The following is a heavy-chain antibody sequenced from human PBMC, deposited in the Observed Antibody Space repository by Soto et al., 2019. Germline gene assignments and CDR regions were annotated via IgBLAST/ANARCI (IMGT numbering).Heavy chain of an antibody. D-gene: IGHD3-9*01. Sequence: GGSLRLSCAASGFTFSSYAMHWVRQAPGKGLGWVAVISYDGSNKYYADSVKGRFTISRDNSKNTLYLQMNSLRAEDTAVYYCARDPPDDILTGYFDYWGQGTLVTVSS. CDR1: GFTFSSYA. CDR3: ARDPPDDILTGYFDY. V-gene: IGHV3-30-3*01. CDR2: ISYDGSNK. J-gene: IGHJ4*02.